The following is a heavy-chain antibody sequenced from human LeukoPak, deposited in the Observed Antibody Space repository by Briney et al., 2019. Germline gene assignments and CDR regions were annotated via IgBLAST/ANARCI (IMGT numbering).Heavy chain of an antibody. Sequence: PSETLSLTCTVSGYSISSGYCWGWIRQPPGKGLEWIGSIYHSGSTYNNPSLKSRVTISVDTSKNQFSLKLSSVTAADTAVYYCARDGDYVGAFDYWGQGTLVTVSS. D-gene: IGHD4-17*01. CDR3: ARDGDYVGAFDY. J-gene: IGHJ4*02. V-gene: IGHV4-38-2*02. CDR1: GYSISSGYC. CDR2: IYHSGST.